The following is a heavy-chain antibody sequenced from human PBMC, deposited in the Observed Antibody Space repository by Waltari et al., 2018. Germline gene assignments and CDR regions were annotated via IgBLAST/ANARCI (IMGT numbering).Heavy chain of an antibody. D-gene: IGHD6-13*01. V-gene: IGHV4-59*11. CDR1: GGSISSHY. CDR2: IYYSGST. J-gene: IGHJ4*02. CDR3: ARVRRIAAAAIIDY. Sequence: QVQLQESGPGLVKPSETLSLTCTVSGGSISSHYWSWIRQPPGKGLEWIGYIYYSGSTNYNPSLKSRVTISVDTSKNQFSLKLSSVTAADTAVYYCARVRRIAAAAIIDYWGQGTLVTVSS.